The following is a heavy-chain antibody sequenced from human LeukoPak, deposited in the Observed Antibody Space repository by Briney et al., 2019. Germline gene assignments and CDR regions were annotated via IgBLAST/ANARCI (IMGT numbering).Heavy chain of an antibody. CDR2: IYYSGST. J-gene: IGHJ4*02. CDR3: ARETQLWSPHFDY. Sequence: SETLSLTCTVSGGSISSYYWSWIRQPPWKGLEWIGYIYYSGSTNYNPSLKSRVTISVDTSKNQFSLKLSSVTAADTAVYYCARETQLWSPHFDYWGQGTLVTVSS. V-gene: IGHV4-59*01. D-gene: IGHD5-18*01. CDR1: GGSISSYY.